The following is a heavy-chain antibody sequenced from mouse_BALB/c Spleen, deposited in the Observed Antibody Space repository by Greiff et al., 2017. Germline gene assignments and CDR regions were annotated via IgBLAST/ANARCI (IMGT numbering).Heavy chain of an antibody. V-gene: IGHV1-80*01. Sequence: VQLQQSGAELVRPGSSVKISCKASGYAFSSYWMNWVKQRPGQGLEWIGQIYPGDGDTNYNGKFKGKATLTADKSSSTAYMQLSSLTSEDSAVYFCARSGGYSAWFAYWGQGTLVTVSA. CDR2: IYPGDGDT. D-gene: IGHD2-3*01. J-gene: IGHJ3*01. CDR3: ARSGGYSAWFAY. CDR1: GYAFSSYW.